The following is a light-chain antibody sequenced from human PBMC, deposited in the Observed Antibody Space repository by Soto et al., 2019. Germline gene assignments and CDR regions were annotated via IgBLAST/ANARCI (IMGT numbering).Light chain of an antibody. CDR2: GAS. Sequence: EIVLPQSPCTLSLSSRERSTLSFVVSQSVSSSFLAWYQQKVGQAPRLLIYGASSRATGILDSFSGSGSGTDFTLTISRLEPEDFAVYYCQQYGSSPRTFGQGTRLEIK. CDR1: QSVSSSF. V-gene: IGKV3-20*01. CDR3: QQYGSSPRT. J-gene: IGKJ5*01.